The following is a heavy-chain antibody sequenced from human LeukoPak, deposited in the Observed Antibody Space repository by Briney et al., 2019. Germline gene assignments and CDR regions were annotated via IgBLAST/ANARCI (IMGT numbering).Heavy chain of an antibody. D-gene: IGHD3-10*01. CDR2: IYPGDSDT. CDR1: GYSFTSYW. Sequence: GESLQISCKGSGYSFTSYWIGWVRQMPGKGLEWMGIIYPGDSDTRYSPSFQGQVTISADKSISTAYLQWSSLKASDTAMYYCARQHTTMVRGVISFDPWGQGTLVTVSS. CDR3: ARQHTTMVRGVISFDP. J-gene: IGHJ5*02. V-gene: IGHV5-51*01.